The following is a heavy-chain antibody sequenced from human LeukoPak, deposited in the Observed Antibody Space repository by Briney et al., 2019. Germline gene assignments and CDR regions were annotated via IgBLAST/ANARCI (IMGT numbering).Heavy chain of an antibody. J-gene: IGHJ4*02. CDR1: GFTFSSYW. D-gene: IGHD2-15*01. V-gene: IGHV3-7*01. Sequence: GGSLRLSCAASGFTFSSYWMSWVRQAPGKGLEWVANIKQDGSEKYYVDSVRGRFTISRDNAKNSLYLQTNSLRAEDTAVYYCARIVGQYYFDYWGQGTLVTVSS. CDR2: IKQDGSEK. CDR3: ARIVGQYYFDY.